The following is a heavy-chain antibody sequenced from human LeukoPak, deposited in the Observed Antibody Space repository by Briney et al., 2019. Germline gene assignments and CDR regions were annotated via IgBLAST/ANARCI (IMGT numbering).Heavy chain of an antibody. D-gene: IGHD5-18*01. CDR2: IYHSGST. V-gene: IGHV4-4*02. Sequence: TSETLSLTCAVSGGSIISTNWWSWVRQPPGKGLEWIGEIYHSGSTNYNPSLKSRVTISVDTSKNQFSLKLSSVTAADTAVYYCARVSRGYSYKRFDYWGQGTLVTVSS. J-gene: IGHJ4*02. CDR3: ARVSRGYSYKRFDY. CDR1: GGSIISTNW.